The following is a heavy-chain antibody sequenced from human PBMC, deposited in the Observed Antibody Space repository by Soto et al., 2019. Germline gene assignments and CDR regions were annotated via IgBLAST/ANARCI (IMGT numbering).Heavy chain of an antibody. J-gene: IGHJ6*02. CDR3: AREGEAEVQRGPYYGMDV. CDR2: IIPIFGTA. V-gene: IGHV1-69*13. D-gene: IGHD1-1*01. CDR1: GGTFSSYA. Sequence: SVKVSCKASGGTFSSYAISWVRQAPGQGLEWMGGIIPIFGTANYAQKFHGRVTITADESTSTAYMELSSLRSEDTAVYYCAREGEAEVQRGPYYGMDVWGQGATVTVSS.